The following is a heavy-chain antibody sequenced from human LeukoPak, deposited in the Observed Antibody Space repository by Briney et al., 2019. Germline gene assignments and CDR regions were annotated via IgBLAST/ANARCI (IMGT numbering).Heavy chain of an antibody. CDR2: VNRDGSET. Sequence: GGSLRLSCAASGSTLGNHWMTWVRQVPGRGPEWVANVNRDGSETYYLDSVKGRFTISKDNAKNSLYLQMNSLRAEDTALYHCARNNGMDVWGQGTTVIVSS. CDR3: ARNNGMDV. V-gene: IGHV3-7*03. J-gene: IGHJ6*02. CDR1: GSTLGNHW.